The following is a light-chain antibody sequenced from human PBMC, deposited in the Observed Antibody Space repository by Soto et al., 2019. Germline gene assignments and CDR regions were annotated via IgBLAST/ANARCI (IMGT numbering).Light chain of an antibody. CDR1: QSVSSSY. V-gene: IGKV3-20*01. CDR2: GAS. Sequence: EMVLTQSPGTLSLSPGERATLSCRASQSVSSSYLAWYQQKPGQAPRLLIYGASSRATGIPDRFSGSGSGTDFTLTISRLEPEDFAVYYCQQYGSSSLINVGQETRLESK. J-gene: IGKJ5*01. CDR3: QQYGSSSLIN.